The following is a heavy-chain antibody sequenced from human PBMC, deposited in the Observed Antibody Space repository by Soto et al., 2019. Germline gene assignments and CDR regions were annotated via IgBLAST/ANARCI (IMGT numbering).Heavy chain of an antibody. J-gene: IGHJ3*02. D-gene: IGHD5-12*01. CDR3: AATRREMATNNDAFDS. Sequence: QVQLVQSGAEVKKPGASVKVSCKASGYTFTSYDINWVRQATGQGLEWMGWMNPNSGNTGYAQKFQGRVTMTRNTSISTAYMELSSLRSEDTAVYYCAATRREMATNNDAFDSWGQGTMVTVSS. CDR2: MNPNSGNT. CDR1: GYTFTSYD. V-gene: IGHV1-8*01.